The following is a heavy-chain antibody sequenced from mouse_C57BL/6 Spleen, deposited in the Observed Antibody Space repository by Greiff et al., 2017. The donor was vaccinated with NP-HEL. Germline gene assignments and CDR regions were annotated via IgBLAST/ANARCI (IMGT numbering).Heavy chain of an antibody. CDR1: GYTFTSYW. CDR2: IHPNSGST. Sequence: QVQLQQPGAELVKPGASVKLSCKASGYTFTSYWMHWVKQRPGQGLEWIGMIHPNSGSTNYNEKFKSKATLTVDKSSSTAYMQLSSLTSEDSAVYYCARRTTVPYWYFDVWGTGTTVTVSS. D-gene: IGHD1-1*01. V-gene: IGHV1-64*01. CDR3: ARRTTVPYWYFDV. J-gene: IGHJ1*03.